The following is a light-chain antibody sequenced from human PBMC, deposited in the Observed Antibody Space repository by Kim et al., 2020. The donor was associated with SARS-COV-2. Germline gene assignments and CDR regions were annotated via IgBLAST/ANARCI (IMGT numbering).Light chain of an antibody. CDR1: QSVSNNY. J-gene: IGKJ1*01. Sequence: EIVLTQSPGTLFLSPGERATLSCRASQSVSNNYLAWYQQKPGQAPRLLIYGASNRATGIPDRFSGSGSGTDFTLTISRLEPEDFAVFYCQQYGSSPWTFGQGTKVDIK. CDR2: GAS. V-gene: IGKV3-20*01. CDR3: QQYGSSPWT.